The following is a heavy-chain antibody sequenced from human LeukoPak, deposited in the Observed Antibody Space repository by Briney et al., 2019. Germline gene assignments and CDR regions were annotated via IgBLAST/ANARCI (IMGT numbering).Heavy chain of an antibody. CDR3: ARDIASRRVDV. D-gene: IGHD6-6*01. Sequence: GTSLRLSCAASGSTFRNHGMHWVRQAPGKGLEWVAVIWYDGSNKYYADSVKGRFTISRDNSKNTLDLQMNSLRAEDTAVYYCARDIASRRVDVWGQGSLVSVSS. V-gene: IGHV3-33*01. J-gene: IGHJ5*02. CDR2: IWYDGSNK. CDR1: GSTFRNHG.